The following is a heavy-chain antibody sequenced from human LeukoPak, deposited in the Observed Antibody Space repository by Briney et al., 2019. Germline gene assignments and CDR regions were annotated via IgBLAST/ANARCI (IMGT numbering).Heavy chain of an antibody. CDR2: IYTSGST. D-gene: IGHD1-26*01. Sequence: SETLSLTCTVSGGSISSASYCWSWIRQPAGKGLKWIGRIYTSGSTNYNPSLKSRVTISVDTSKNQFSLKLSSVTAADTAVYYCARAVGATRANWFDPWGQGTLVTVSS. CDR1: GGSISSASYC. J-gene: IGHJ5*02. CDR3: ARAVGATRANWFDP. V-gene: IGHV4-61*02.